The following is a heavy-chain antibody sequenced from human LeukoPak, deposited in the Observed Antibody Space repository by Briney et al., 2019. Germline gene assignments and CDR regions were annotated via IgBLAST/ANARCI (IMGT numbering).Heavy chain of an antibody. Sequence: SETLSPTCTVSNGSISSYFWSWIRQPPGKGLEWIGYIFYSGSTNYNPSLKSRVTISVDTSKNQFSLKLSSVTAADTAVYYCTRTLGDCSGGSCYSAFNIWGQGTMVTVSS. CDR3: TRTLGDCSGGSCYSAFNI. D-gene: IGHD2-15*01. CDR1: NGSISSYF. CDR2: IFYSGST. J-gene: IGHJ3*02. V-gene: IGHV4-59*12.